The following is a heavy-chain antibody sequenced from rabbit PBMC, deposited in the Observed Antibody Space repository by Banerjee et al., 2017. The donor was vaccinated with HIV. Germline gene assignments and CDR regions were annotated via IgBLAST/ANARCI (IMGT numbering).Heavy chain of an antibody. D-gene: IGHD2-1*01. Sequence: QEQLVESGGGLVTLGGSLKLTCKASGIDFSSYYYLCWVRQAPGKGLEWIGCIYTGDGYTYYASWAKGRFTISKTSSTTVTLQMTSLTAADTATYFCARAGDYGDWGLWGQGTLVTVS. V-gene: IGHV1S45*01. CDR2: IYTGDGYT. CDR3: ARAGDYGDWGL. J-gene: IGHJ4*01. CDR1: GIDFSSYYY.